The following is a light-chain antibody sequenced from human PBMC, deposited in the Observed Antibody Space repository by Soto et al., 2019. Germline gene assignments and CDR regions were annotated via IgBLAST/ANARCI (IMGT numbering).Light chain of an antibody. CDR1: QSVSSCY. CDR2: GAS. V-gene: IGKV3-20*01. CDR3: QQYGSSPPYT. Sequence: EIVLTQSPGTLSLSPGERATLSCRASQSVSSCYLAWYQQKPGQAPTLLIYGASSRTTGITDRFSGSRSGTDVTLTSSRREAEDFAVYYYQQYGSSPPYTFGQGTKLEIK. J-gene: IGKJ2*01.